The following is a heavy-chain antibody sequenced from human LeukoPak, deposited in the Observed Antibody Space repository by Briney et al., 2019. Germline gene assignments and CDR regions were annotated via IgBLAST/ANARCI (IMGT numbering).Heavy chain of an antibody. CDR2: IYSGGNT. CDR3: ARRAGEYSHPYDY. V-gene: IGHV3-53*01. CDR1: GFTVSSNS. Sequence: GGSLRLSCGASGFTVSSNSMSWVRQAPGKGLEWVSFIYSGGNTHYSDSVKGRFTISRDNSKNTLYLQMNSLRAEDTAVYYCARRAGEYSHPYDYWGQGTLVTVSS. D-gene: IGHD4-17*01. J-gene: IGHJ4*02.